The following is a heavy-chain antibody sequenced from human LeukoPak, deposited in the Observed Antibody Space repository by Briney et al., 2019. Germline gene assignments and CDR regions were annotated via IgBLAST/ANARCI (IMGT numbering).Heavy chain of an antibody. D-gene: IGHD1-26*01. CDR3: AKDGGTLTGVN. CDR2: ISGSGGST. CDR1: GFTFSRYA. V-gene: IGHV3-23*01. Sequence: GGSLRLSCAASGFTFSRYAMNWVRQAPGKGLEWVSTISGSGGSTYYADSVKGRFTISRDNSKSTLYLQMSTMRADDTAVYYCAKDGGTLTGVNWGQGTLVTVSS. J-gene: IGHJ4*02.